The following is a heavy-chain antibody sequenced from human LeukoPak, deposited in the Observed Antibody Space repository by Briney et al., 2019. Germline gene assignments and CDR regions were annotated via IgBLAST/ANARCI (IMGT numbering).Heavy chain of an antibody. J-gene: IGHJ4*02. Sequence: PSETLSLTCAVSGYSISSGYYWGWIRQPPGKGLAWIGSIYHSGSTYYNPSLKSRVTISVDTSKNQFSLKLSSVTAADTAVYYCARAYSSGWYYFDYWGQGTLVTVSS. V-gene: IGHV4-38-2*01. D-gene: IGHD6-19*01. CDR2: IYHSGST. CDR3: ARAYSSGWYYFDY. CDR1: GYSISSGYY.